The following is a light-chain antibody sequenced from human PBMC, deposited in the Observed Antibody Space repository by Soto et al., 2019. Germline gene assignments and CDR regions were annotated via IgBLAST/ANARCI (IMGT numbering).Light chain of an antibody. Sequence: EIVMTQSPVTLSVSPGERAALSCRASQSISGHLAWYQQKPGQAPRLLIYGASARPTGVPTRFGGSGSGTDFTLTISRVQSDDAAVYYCQQYDSWPPITFGQGTKLEI. V-gene: IGKV3-15*01. CDR1: QSISGH. CDR3: QQYDSWPPIT. CDR2: GAS. J-gene: IGKJ2*01.